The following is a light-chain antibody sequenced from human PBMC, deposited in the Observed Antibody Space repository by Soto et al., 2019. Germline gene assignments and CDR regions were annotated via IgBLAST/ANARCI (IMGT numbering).Light chain of an antibody. CDR3: KTYNYYPYT. CDR1: QSVGPW. V-gene: IGKV1-5*03. CDR2: MAS. Sequence: DIQMTQSPSTLSASLEDRVTITCRASQSVGPWLAWYQQKPGKAPNLLIYMASRLESGVPSRFSGSGSGTELTLINSRLKPDDLATYYCKTYNYYPYTFGQGTNLEIK. J-gene: IGKJ2*01.